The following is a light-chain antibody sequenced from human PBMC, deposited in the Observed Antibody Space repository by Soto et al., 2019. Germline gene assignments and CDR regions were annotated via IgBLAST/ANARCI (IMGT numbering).Light chain of an antibody. Sequence: EIQITQYPTSLAASVGDRVTITCRASQNIRTYLNWYQQKPGKAPNLLIYAVSSLQSGVPSRFSGSGSGTEFTLTISSLQPDDFATYYCQHYNSYSEAFGQRSKV. J-gene: IGKJ1*01. CDR3: QHYNSYSEA. CDR2: AVS. CDR1: QNIRTY. V-gene: IGKV1-39*01.